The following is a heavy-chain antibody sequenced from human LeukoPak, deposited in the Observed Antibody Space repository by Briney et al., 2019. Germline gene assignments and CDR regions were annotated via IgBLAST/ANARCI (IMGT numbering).Heavy chain of an antibody. D-gene: IGHD2-21*02. CDR1: GFTFSSYA. J-gene: IGHJ6*03. Sequence: LSGGSLRLSCAASGFTFSSYAMSWVRQAPGKGLEWVSAISGSGGSTYYADSVKGRFTISRDNSKSTLYLQMNSLRAEDTAVYYCAKLGGDHKYYYYYMDAWGKGTTVTVSS. V-gene: IGHV3-23*01. CDR2: ISGSGGST. CDR3: AKLGGDHKYYYYYMDA.